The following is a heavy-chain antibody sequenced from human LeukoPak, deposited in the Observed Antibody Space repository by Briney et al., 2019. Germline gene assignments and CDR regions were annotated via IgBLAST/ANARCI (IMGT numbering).Heavy chain of an antibody. CDR1: GDSSSSGDYF. Sequence: SETLSLTCTVSGDSSSSGDYFWNWIRQPPGKGLEWIGYIYYSGSTYYNPSLKSRVSISVDTSKNQFSLKLSSVTAADTAVYFYARAGIDIETAGTIHNWFDPWGQGTQVTVSS. V-gene: IGHV4-30-4*08. CDR2: IYYSGST. D-gene: IGHD6-13*01. CDR3: ARAGIDIETAGTIHNWFDP. J-gene: IGHJ5*02.